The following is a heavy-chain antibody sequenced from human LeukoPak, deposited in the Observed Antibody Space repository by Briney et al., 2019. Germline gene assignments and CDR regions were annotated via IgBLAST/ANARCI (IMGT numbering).Heavy chain of an antibody. CDR3: AGGDSSGWYFDY. CDR2: INWNGGST. V-gene: IGHV3-20*04. D-gene: IGHD6-19*01. Sequence: GESLKISCAASGFTFEEHGMSWVRQAPGKGLEWVSGINWNGGSTGYGESAKGRFTISRDNAKNSLYLQMNSPRAEDTALYYCAGGDSSGWYFDYWGQGILVTVSS. J-gene: IGHJ4*02. CDR1: GFTFEEHG.